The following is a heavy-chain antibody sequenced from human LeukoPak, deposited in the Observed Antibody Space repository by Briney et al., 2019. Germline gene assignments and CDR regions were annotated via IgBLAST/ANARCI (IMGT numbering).Heavy chain of an antibody. CDR2: IYHSGST. CDR1: GYSISSGYY. CDR3: ARVWSGYCSSTSCYVAYNWFDP. Sequence: PSETLSLXCAVSGYSISSGYYWGWIRQPPGQGLEGIGSIYHSGSTYYNPSLKSRVTISVDTSKNQFSLKLSSVTAADTAVYYCARVWSGYCSSTSCYVAYNWFDPWGQGTLVTVSS. J-gene: IGHJ5*02. V-gene: IGHV4-38-2*01. D-gene: IGHD2-2*01.